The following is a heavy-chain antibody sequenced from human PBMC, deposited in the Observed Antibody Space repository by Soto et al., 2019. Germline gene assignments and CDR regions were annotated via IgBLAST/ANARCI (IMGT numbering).Heavy chain of an antibody. CDR3: ARQGINYYGSGAPFGY. V-gene: IGHV5-51*01. CDR1: GYSFTSYW. D-gene: IGHD3-10*01. J-gene: IGHJ4*02. Sequence: GESLKISCKGSGYSFTSYWIGWVRQMPGKGLEWMGIIYPGDSDTRYSPSFQGQVTISADKSISTAYLQWSSLKASDTAMYYCARQGINYYGSGAPFGYWGQGTLVTVSS. CDR2: IYPGDSDT.